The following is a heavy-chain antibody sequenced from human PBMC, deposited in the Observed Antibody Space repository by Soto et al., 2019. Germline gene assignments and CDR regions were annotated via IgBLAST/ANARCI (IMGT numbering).Heavy chain of an antibody. Sequence: GASVKVSCKASGGTFSSYAISWVRQAPGQGLEWMGGIIPIFGTANYAQKFQGRVTITADKSTSTAYMELSSLRCEDTAVYYCARERSDGYGYYYGMDVWGQGTRVGVSS. J-gene: IGHJ6*01. D-gene: IGHD2-21*02. V-gene: IGHV1-69*06. CDR1: GGTFSSYA. CDR3: ARERSDGYGYYYGMDV. CDR2: IIPIFGTA.